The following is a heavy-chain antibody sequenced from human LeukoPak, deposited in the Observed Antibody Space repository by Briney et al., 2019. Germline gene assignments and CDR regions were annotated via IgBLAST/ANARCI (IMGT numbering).Heavy chain of an antibody. V-gene: IGHV3-33*01. CDR1: GFTFSTYG. CDR3: AREVTNDAFDI. Sequence: GGSLRLSCAASGFTFSTYGMHWVRQAPGKGLEWVAFIWYDGSNKYYADSVKGRFTISRDNSKNTLFLQMNSLRAEDTAVYYCAREVTNDAFDIWGQGTKDTVSS. D-gene: IGHD4-17*01. J-gene: IGHJ3*02. CDR2: IWYDGSNK.